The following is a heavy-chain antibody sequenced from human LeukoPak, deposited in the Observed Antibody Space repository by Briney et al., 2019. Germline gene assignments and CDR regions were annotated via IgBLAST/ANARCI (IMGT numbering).Heavy chain of an antibody. J-gene: IGHJ3*02. D-gene: IGHD6-13*01. CDR1: GFTFSSYG. CDR3: ARAARIAAAGKADAFDI. CDR2: IWYDGSNK. Sequence: GGSLRLSCAASGFTFSSYGMHWVRQAPGKGLEWVAVIWYDGSNKYYADSVKGRFTISRDNSKNTLYLQMNSLRAEDTAVYYCARAARIAAAGKADAFDIWGQGTMVTVSS. V-gene: IGHV3-33*01.